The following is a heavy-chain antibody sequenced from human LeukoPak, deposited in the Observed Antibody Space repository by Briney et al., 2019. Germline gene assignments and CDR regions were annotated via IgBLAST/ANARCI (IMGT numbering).Heavy chain of an antibody. CDR1: GGSISSSGYY. V-gene: IGHV4-39*07. CDR2: IYDSGRT. Sequence: SETLSLTCNVSGGSISSSGYYWGWIRQPPGKGLEWIGSIYDSGRTYYNPSLKSRVTISLDTSKNQFSLKLRSVTAADTAVYYCARDTRDAFDIWGQGTMVTVSS. CDR3: ARDTRDAFDI. J-gene: IGHJ3*02.